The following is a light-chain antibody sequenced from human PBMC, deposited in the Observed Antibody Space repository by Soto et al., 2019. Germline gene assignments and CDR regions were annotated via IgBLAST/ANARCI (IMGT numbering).Light chain of an antibody. CDR1: QSVSSN. CDR2: GAS. Sequence: EIVMTQSPATLSVSPGERATLSCRASQSVSSNLAWYQQKPGQAPRLLIYGASTRATGIPARFSGSGSGPEFTLTIISLQSEDFAVYYCQQYNNWPSTFGPGTKVDIK. J-gene: IGKJ3*01. V-gene: IGKV3-15*01. CDR3: QQYNNWPST.